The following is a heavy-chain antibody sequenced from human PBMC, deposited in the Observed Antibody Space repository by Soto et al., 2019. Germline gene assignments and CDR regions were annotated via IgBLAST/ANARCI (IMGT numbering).Heavy chain of an antibody. CDR2: IYSGGST. J-gene: IGHJ5*02. CDR3: AREIDTGVNWFDP. D-gene: IGHD2-21*01. Sequence: GGSLRLSCAASGFTVSSNYMSWVRQAPGKGLEWVSVIYSGGSTYYADSVKGRFTISRDNSKNTLYLQMNSLRAEDTAVYYCAREIDTGVNWFDPWGQGTLVTVSS. V-gene: IGHV3-53*01. CDR1: GFTVSSNY.